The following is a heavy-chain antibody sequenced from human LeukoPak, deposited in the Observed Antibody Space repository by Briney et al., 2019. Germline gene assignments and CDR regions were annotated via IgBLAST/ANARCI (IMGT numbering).Heavy chain of an antibody. V-gene: IGHV3-30*01. J-gene: IGHJ4*02. CDR3: ARGRNVDTSMVNDY. Sequence: GGSLRPSCAASGFTFSSYAMHWVRQAPGKGLLWVTVISYDGINKYYADSVKGRFTISRDNSKNTVYLQMNSLRGEDTAVYYCARGRNVDTSMVNDYWGQGTLVTVSS. CDR2: ISYDGINK. CDR1: GFTFSSYA. D-gene: IGHD5-18*01.